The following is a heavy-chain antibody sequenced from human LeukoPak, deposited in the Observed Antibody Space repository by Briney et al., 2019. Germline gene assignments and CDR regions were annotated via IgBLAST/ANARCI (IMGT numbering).Heavy chain of an antibody. V-gene: IGHV3-74*01. CDR3: ASSIGGADDY. CDR2: INGLGNNT. D-gene: IGHD1-26*01. CDR1: GFTFSTSW. Sequence: PGGSLRLSCAASGFTFSTSWMHWVRQAPGKGLLWLSRINGLGNNTRYADSVEGRFTISRDNARNTLYLHLKGLRVDDTAVYYCASSIGGADDYWGQGTLVTVSS. J-gene: IGHJ4*02.